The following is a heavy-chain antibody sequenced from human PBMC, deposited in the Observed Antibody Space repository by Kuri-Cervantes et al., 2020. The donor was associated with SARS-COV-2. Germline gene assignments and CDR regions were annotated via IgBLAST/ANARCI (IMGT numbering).Heavy chain of an antibody. J-gene: IGHJ6*02. Sequence: GGSLRLSCAVSGFTVSRNYMSWVRQAPGKGLEWVSIIYRGGTTYYADSVKGRFTISRDISKDTVYLQMDTLRAEDTAVYYCARHRDFWNAGMDVWGQGTTVTVSS. CDR1: GFTVSRNY. V-gene: IGHV3-66*04. CDR2: IYRGGTT. D-gene: IGHD3-3*01. CDR3: ARHRDFWNAGMDV.